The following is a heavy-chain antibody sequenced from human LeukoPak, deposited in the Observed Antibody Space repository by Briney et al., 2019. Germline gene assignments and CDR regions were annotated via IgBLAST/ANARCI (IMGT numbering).Heavy chain of an antibody. Sequence: GGSLRLSCAASGFTFSNYAMSWVRQAPGKGLEWVGRIKSKTDGGTVDCAAPVKGRFTISRDDLKNTLYLEMNSLKTEDTAVYYCTKDHGSGSYYFDYWGQGTLVTVSS. CDR1: GFTFSNYA. D-gene: IGHD3-10*01. J-gene: IGHJ4*02. V-gene: IGHV3-15*01. CDR3: TKDHGSGSYYFDY. CDR2: IKSKTDGGTV.